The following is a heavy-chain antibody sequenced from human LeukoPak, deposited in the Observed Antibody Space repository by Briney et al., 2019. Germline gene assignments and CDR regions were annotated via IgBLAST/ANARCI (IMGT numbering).Heavy chain of an antibody. J-gene: IGHJ4*02. V-gene: IGHV3-66*01. Sequence: GGSLRLSCAASGFTVSSSYMGWVRQAPGKGLEWVSVIYSGGSGGDTYYADSVKGRFTISRDNSKNTLYLQMNSLRAEDTAVYYCAKDKALHDYGDPYFDYWGQGTLVTVSS. D-gene: IGHD4-17*01. CDR1: GFTVSSSY. CDR2: IYSGGSGGDT. CDR3: AKDKALHDYGDPYFDY.